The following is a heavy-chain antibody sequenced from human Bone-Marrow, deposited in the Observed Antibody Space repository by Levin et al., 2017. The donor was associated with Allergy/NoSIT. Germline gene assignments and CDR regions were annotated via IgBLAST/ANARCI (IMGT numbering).Heavy chain of an antibody. V-gene: IGHV3-15*01. CDR2: IKSKTDGGTT. CDR1: GFTFSNAW. CDR3: TTGHCTNGVCYIWRDY. J-gene: IGHJ4*02. D-gene: IGHD2-8*01. Sequence: PGESLKISCAASGFTFSNAWMSWVRQAPGKGLEWVGRIKSKTDGGTTDYAAPVKGRFTISRDDSKNTLYLQMNSLKTEDTAVYYCTTGHCTNGVCYIWRDYWGQGTLVTVSS.